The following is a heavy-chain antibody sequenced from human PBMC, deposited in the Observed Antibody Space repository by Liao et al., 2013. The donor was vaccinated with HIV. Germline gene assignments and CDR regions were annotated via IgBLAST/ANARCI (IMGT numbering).Heavy chain of an antibody. Sequence: QVQLQESGPGLVKPSETLSLACTVSGGSISGHWWSWIRQPAGKGLEWIGRLYGGGGSDYSPALKTRLTLSLDASTSQISLRLTSVTAADTAVYFCAREREGGYYGVDAFDLWGQGTMVAVSS. CDR3: AREREGGYYGVDAFDL. V-gene: IGHV4-4*07. D-gene: IGHD3-22*01. CDR2: LYGGGGS. J-gene: IGHJ3*01. CDR1: GGSISGHW.